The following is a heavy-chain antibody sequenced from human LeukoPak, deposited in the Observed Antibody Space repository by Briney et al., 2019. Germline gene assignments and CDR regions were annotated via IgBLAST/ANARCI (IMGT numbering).Heavy chain of an antibody. V-gene: IGHV3-74*01. CDR2: ITSDGTII. CDR1: GFTITTSW. J-gene: IGHJ6*02. Sequence: GGSLRLPCAASGFTITTSWMHWVRQAPGKGLVWVSRITSDGTIINYADSVKGRFTISRDIAKNTLYLEMNSLRAEDTAIYYCTTDWSFAMGFWGQGTTVIVSS. CDR3: TTDWSFAMGF.